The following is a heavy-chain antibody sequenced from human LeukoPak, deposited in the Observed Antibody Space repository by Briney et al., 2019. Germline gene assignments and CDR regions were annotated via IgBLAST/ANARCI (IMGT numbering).Heavy chain of an antibody. CDR3: VRDNEGAVDY. CDR2: TYYRSKWYK. J-gene: IGHJ4*02. Sequence: SQTLSLTCAISGDSASRNSAGWDWIRQSPSRGLEWLGRTYYRSKWYKDYAVSVKSRITINPDTSKNQFSLQLNSVTPEDTAVYYCVRDNEGAVDYWGQGTLVTVSS. CDR1: GDSASRNSAG. V-gene: IGHV6-1*01. D-gene: IGHD1-26*01.